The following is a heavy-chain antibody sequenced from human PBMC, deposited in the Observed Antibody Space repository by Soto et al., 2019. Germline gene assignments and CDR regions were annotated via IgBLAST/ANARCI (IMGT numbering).Heavy chain of an antibody. CDR2: IYYSGST. CDR1: GGSITSYY. Sequence: SDTLSLTCTVSGGSITSYYWSWIRQPPGKGLEWIGYIYYSGSTNYNPSLKSRVTISVNTSKTQFSLKLTSVTAAENAVYYCERVISGWWYLDYWGQGTLVTV. CDR3: ERVISGWWYLDY. J-gene: IGHJ4*02. D-gene: IGHD6-19*01. V-gene: IGHV4-59*07.